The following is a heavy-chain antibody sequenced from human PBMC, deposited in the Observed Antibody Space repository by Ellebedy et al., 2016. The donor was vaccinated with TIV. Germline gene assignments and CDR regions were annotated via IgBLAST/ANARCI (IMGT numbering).Heavy chain of an antibody. V-gene: IGHV3-74*01. J-gene: IGHJ4*02. D-gene: IGHD4-23*01. CDR2: INSDGSST. CDR1: GFTFSSYW. Sequence: GESLKISCAASGFTFSSYWMHWVRQAPGKGLVWVSRINSDGSSTSYADSVKGRFTISRDNAKNTVDLQMSSLRAEDTAVYYCTRNGYSGNQIDYWGQGTLVTVSS. CDR3: TRNGYSGNQIDY.